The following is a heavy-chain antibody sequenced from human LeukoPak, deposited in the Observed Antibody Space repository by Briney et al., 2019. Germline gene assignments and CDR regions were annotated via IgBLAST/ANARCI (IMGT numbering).Heavy chain of an antibody. V-gene: IGHV3-53*01. CDR1: GFTVSSNY. CDR2: IYSGGST. Sequence: GGSLRLSCAASGFTVSSNYMSWVRQAPGKGLEWVSVIYSGGSTYYADSVKGRFTISRDNSKNTLYLQMNSLRAEDTAVYYCAKDIGGDATFDYWGQGTLVTVSS. D-gene: IGHD2-21*02. J-gene: IGHJ4*02. CDR3: AKDIGGDATFDY.